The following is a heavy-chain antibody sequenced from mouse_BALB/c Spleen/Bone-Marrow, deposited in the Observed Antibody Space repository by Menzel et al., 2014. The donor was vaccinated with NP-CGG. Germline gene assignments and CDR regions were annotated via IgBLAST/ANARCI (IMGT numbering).Heavy chain of an antibody. Sequence: VQLQQSGAELVKPGASVKLSCTASGFNIKDTYMHWVKQRPEQGLEWIGRTDPANGNTKYDPKFQGKATITADTSSNTAYLQLSSLTSEGTAVYYCANYYYGYYFDSWGQGTTLTVSS. CDR2: TDPANGNT. CDR1: GFNIKDTY. J-gene: IGHJ2*01. V-gene: IGHV14-3*02. D-gene: IGHD1-1*01. CDR3: ANYYYGYYFDS.